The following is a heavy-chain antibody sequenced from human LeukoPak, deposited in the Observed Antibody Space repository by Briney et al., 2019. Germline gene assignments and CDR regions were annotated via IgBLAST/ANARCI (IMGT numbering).Heavy chain of an antibody. V-gene: IGHV1-3*01. J-gene: IGHJ4*02. CDR1: GFSFSQHA. CDR3: ARGTWSSHNKEYFFDY. Sequence: ASVKVSCKASGFSFSQHAMNWVRQAPGQRLEWMGWINAGNGKTKYSQKLQDRVTITRDTSASTTYMELNSLRSEDTAIYYCARGTWSSHNKEYFFDYWGQGTLVTVSS. CDR2: INAGNGKT. D-gene: IGHD6-19*01.